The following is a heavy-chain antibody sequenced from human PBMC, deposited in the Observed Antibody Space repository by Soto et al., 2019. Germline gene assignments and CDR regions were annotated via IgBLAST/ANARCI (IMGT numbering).Heavy chain of an antibody. D-gene: IGHD1-26*01. CDR3: ARSGELLQTFDS. CDR1: GVSFSDYS. V-gene: IGHV3-21*06. J-gene: IGHJ4*02. Sequence: PGGSLRLSCVVSGVSFSDYSMNWVRQAPGKGLEWVSLITGNSEYKYYAGSVKGRFTVSRDNAKNSLYLQMNSLTVEDTAVYYCARSGELLQTFDSWGQATLVTVSS. CDR2: ITGNSEYK.